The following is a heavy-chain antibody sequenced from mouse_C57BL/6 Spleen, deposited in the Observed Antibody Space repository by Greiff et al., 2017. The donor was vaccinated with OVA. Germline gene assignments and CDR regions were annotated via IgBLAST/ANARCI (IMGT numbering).Heavy chain of an antibody. CDR1: GYAFTNYL. J-gene: IGHJ4*01. V-gene: IGHV1-54*01. CDR3: ARSSSKAMDY. Sequence: VQLQQSGAELVRPGTSVKVSCKASGYAFTNYLIEWVKQRPGQGLEWIGVINPGSGGTNYNEKFKGKATLTADKSSSIAYMQLSSLTSEDSAVYFCARSSSKAMDYWGQGTSVTVSS. CDR2: INPGSGGT. D-gene: IGHD2-10*02.